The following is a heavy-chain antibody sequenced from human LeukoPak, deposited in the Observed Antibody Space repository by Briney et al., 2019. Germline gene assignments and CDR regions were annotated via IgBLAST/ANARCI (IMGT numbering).Heavy chain of an antibody. D-gene: IGHD1-1*01. V-gene: IGHV1-46*01. J-gene: IGHJ5*02. Sequence: ASVKVSCKASGYTFTSYYMHWVRQAPGQGLEWMGIINPSGGSTSYAQKFQGRVTMTRDTSISTAYMELSRLRSDDTAVYYCARVTPRTTGTALRNNWFDPWGQGTLVTVSS. CDR1: GYTFTSYY. CDR3: ARVTPRTTGTALRNNWFDP. CDR2: INPSGGST.